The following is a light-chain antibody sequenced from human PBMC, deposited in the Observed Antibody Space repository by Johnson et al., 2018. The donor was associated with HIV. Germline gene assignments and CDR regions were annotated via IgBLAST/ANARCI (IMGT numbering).Light chain of an antibody. V-gene: IGLV1-51*02. CDR3: GTWDSSLSSYV. CDR1: SSNIENNY. Sequence: QSVLTQPPSVSAAPGQKVTISCSGSSSNIENNYVSWYQQLPGTAPKLLIYEDNRRPSGTPDRFSGSKSGTSATLGITGLQTGAEADYYCGTWDSSLSSYVFGTGTKVTVL. J-gene: IGLJ1*01. CDR2: EDN.